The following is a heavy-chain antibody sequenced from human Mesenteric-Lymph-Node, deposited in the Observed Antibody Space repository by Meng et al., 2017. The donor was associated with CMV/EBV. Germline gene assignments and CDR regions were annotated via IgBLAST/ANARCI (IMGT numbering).Heavy chain of an antibody. Sequence: VQRQQSGPGLVKPSRTLSVTCSISGDSIPSNIAACNWIRQSPKGGLGWLGRNDYGSESYNDYAVSVKSRISVNLDTSKNQLSLHLNFVTPEDTAGYYCAYFGDLPPLWWGQGTLVTVSS. J-gene: IGHJ4*02. V-gene: IGHV6-1*01. D-gene: IGHD3-16*01. CDR1: GDSIPSNIAA. CDR3: AYFGDLPPLW. CDR2: NDYGSESYN.